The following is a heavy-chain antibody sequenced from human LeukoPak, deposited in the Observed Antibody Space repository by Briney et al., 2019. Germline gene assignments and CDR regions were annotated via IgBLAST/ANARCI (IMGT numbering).Heavy chain of an antibody. CDR1: GDSISSSSHY. V-gene: IGHV4-39*07. CDR3: ARLTNFYGSGWVFGP. D-gene: IGHD3-10*01. CDR2: IYYAGHT. J-gene: IGHJ5*02. Sequence: NPSETLSLTCVVSGDSISSSSHYWGWVRQPPGKGPEWIGNIYYAGHTFYNPSLKSPVTMSLDTSKNHFSLKLSSVTAADTAVYYCARLTNFYGSGWVFGPWGQGTLVTVSS.